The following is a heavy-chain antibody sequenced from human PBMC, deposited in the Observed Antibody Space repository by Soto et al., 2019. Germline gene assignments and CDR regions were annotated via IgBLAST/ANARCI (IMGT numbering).Heavy chain of an antibody. CDR3: AGDTSRLNIPTHLTY. D-gene: IGHD2-2*02. CDR2: ISGSGGIT. Sequence: PGGSLRLSCIASGFTFSSYAMTWVRQAPGKGLEWVSDISGSGGITYYADSVKGRFTISRDNSQNPLNLQMNSLRADDTAVYYCAGDTSRLNIPTHLTYWGQGHLVTVSS. CDR1: GFTFSSYA. J-gene: IGHJ4*02. V-gene: IGHV3-23*01.